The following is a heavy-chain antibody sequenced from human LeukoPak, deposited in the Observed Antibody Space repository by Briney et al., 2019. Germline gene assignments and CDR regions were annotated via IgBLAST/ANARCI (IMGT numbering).Heavy chain of an antibody. Sequence: NPSETLSLTCNVSGGSFNGYYWTWIRQPPGKGLEWIAEINHIGTTNHNPSLKSRVSVSTDTSKNKFFLRLTSVTAADTALYYCARLVVTAPQNHYYMDVWGEGTTVTVSS. V-gene: IGHV4-34*01. J-gene: IGHJ6*03. D-gene: IGHD2-21*02. CDR1: GGSFNGYY. CDR2: INHIGTT. CDR3: ARLVVTAPQNHYYMDV.